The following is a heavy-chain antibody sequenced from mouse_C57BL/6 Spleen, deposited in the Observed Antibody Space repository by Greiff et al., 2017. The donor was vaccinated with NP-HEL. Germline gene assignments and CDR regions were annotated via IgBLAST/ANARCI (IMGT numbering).Heavy chain of an antibody. Sequence: DVKLQESGTVLARPGASVKMSCKTSGYTFTSYWMHWVKQRPGQGLEWIGAIYPGNSDTSYNQKFKGKAKLTAVTSASTAYMELSSLTNEDSAVYYCTRSHLYYYAMDYWGQGTSVTVSS. J-gene: IGHJ4*01. CDR2: IYPGNSDT. D-gene: IGHD5-1*01. V-gene: IGHV1-5*01. CDR3: TRSHLYYYAMDY. CDR1: GYTFTSYW.